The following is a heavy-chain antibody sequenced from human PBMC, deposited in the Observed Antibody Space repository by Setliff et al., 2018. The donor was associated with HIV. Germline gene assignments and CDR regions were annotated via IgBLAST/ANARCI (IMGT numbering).Heavy chain of an antibody. CDR3: ARGGEGMALYPDY. D-gene: IGHD1-26*01. CDR2: ISAIFGTA. V-gene: IGHV1-69*13. CDR1: GYTFNSYG. J-gene: IGHJ4*02. Sequence: GASVKVSCKASGYTFNSYGVSWVRQAPGQGLEWMGWISAIFGTAHYAQKFQGRVTITADESTSTAYMELSSLRSEDTAVYYCARGGEGMALYPDYWGQGTLVTVSS.